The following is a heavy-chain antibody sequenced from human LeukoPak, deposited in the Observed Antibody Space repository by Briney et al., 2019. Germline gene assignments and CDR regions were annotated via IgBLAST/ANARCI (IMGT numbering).Heavy chain of an antibody. D-gene: IGHD6-19*01. CDR1: SGSISIPNYY. Sequence: SETLSLTCTVSSGSISIPNYYWVWIRQPPTKGLEWIGSIHYSGITHYNPSLKSRVIMSVDTSKNQFSLRLNSLTAADSAVYYCARLGGSGGSGWYHEYFQHWGQGTLVTVSS. CDR2: IHYSGIT. V-gene: IGHV4-39*01. J-gene: IGHJ1*01. CDR3: ARLGGSGGSGWYHEYFQH.